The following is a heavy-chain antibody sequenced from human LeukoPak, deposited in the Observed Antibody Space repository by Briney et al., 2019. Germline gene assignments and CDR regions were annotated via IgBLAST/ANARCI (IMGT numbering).Heavy chain of an antibody. J-gene: IGHJ3*02. CDR3: ARAPYNCNAVPAFDI. V-gene: IGHV4-39*07. Sequence: SETLSLTCTVSGGSISSSRYYWGWIRQPPGKGLEWIGSIYYSGSTYYNPSLKGRVTISVDMSKIQFSLKLSSVTAAYTAVYYCARAPYNCNAVPAFDIWGQGTMVTVSS. CDR2: IYYSGST. D-gene: IGHD1-20*01. CDR1: GGSISSSRYY.